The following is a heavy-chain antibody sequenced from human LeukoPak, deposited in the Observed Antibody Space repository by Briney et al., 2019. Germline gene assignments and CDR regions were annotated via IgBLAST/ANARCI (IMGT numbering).Heavy chain of an antibody. J-gene: IGHJ4*02. CDR3: ARLFGGVTTFDY. Sequence: GGSLRLSCAASGFTFSIYGMHWVRQAPGKGMEWVAFIRYDGSNKFYADPVKGRFTISRDNSKNTLYVQMNSLRPEDTAVYYCARLFGGVTTFDYWGQGALVTVSS. V-gene: IGHV3-30*02. CDR1: GFTFSIYG. CDR2: IRYDGSNK. D-gene: IGHD2-8*02.